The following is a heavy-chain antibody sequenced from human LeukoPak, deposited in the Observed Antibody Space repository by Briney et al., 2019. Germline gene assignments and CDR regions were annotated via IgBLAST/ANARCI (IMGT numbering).Heavy chain of an antibody. CDR3: ARDQSYYYMDV. CDR1: GYTFTSYD. Sequence: ASVKVSCKASGYTFTSYDINWVRQATGQGLEWMGWMNPNSGNTGYAQKFQGRVTITRNTSISTAYMELSSLRSEDTAVYYCARDQSYYYMDVWGKGTTVTISS. V-gene: IGHV1-8*03. J-gene: IGHJ6*03. CDR2: MNPNSGNT.